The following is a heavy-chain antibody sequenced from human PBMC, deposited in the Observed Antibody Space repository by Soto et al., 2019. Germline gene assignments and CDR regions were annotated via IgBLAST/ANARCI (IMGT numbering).Heavy chain of an antibody. V-gene: IGHV1-58*02. Sequence: ASVKVSCKASGFTFTSSAMQWVRQARGQRLEWIGWIVVGSGNTNYAQKFQERVTITRDMSTSTAYMELSSLRSEDTAVYYCAADHHGSGSSVPWGQGTLVTVSS. J-gene: IGHJ5*02. D-gene: IGHD3-10*01. CDR1: GFTFTSSA. CDR3: AADHHGSGSSVP. CDR2: IVVGSGNT.